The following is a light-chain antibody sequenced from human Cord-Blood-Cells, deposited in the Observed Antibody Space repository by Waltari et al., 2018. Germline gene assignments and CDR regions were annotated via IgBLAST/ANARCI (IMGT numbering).Light chain of an antibody. CDR2: DAS. V-gene: IGKV1-5*01. CDR3: QQYNSYSGT. Sequence: GDRVTIPCRASQSISSWLAWYQQKQGKAPKLLIYDASSLESGVPSSVRGSGSGREFTLTISSLQPDDCATYYCQQYNSYSGTFGQGTKVEIK. J-gene: IGKJ1*01. CDR1: QSISSW.